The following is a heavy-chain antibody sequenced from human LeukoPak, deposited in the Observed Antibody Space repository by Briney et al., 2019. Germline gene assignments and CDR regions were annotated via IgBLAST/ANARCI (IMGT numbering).Heavy chain of an antibody. Sequence: PGGSLRLSCAASGSTFSSYAMSWVRQAPGNGLEWVSAISGSGGSTYYADSVKGRFTISRDNSKNTLYLQMNSVRAEDTAVYYCAKDKATVVTGGCFDYWGQGTLVTVSS. D-gene: IGHD4-23*01. CDR2: ISGSGGST. CDR3: AKDKATVVTGGCFDY. J-gene: IGHJ4*02. CDR1: GSTFSSYA. V-gene: IGHV3-23*01.